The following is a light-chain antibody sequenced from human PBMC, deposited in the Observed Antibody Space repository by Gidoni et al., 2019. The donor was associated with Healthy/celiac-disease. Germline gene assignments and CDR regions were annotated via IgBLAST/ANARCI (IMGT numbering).Light chain of an antibody. CDR2: DAS. CDR3: QQRSNWPLT. V-gene: IGKV3-11*01. Sequence: EIVLTQSTATLSLSPGERATLPCRASQSVSSYLAWYQQNPGQAPRLLIYDASNRATGIPARFSGSGSGTDFTLTISSLEPEDFAVYYCQQRSNWPLTFGGGTKVEIK. J-gene: IGKJ4*01. CDR1: QSVSSY.